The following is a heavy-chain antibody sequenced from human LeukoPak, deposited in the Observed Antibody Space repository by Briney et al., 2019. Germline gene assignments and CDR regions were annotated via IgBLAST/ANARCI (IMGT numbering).Heavy chain of an antibody. D-gene: IGHD4-23*01. J-gene: IGHJ4*02. V-gene: IGHV3-23*01. Sequence: GGSLRLSCAASGFTFSSYAMSWVRQAPGKGLEWVASISGSGGSTYYADTVKGQFTISRDNSKNTVYLQMNGLRAEDTAVYYCARDYGGNSSPFYDYWGQGTLVTVSS. CDR3: ARDYGGNSSPFYDY. CDR2: ISGSGGST. CDR1: GFTFSSYA.